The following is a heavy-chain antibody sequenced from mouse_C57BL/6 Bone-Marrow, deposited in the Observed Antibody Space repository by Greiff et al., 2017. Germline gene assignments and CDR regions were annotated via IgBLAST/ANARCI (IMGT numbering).Heavy chain of an antibody. D-gene: IGHD2-12*01. CDR1: GYTFTSYC. Sequence: QVQLQQPGAELVKPGASVKLSCKASGYTFTSYCMHWVKQRPGQGLEWIGMIHPNSGSTNYNEKFKSKATLTVDKSSSTAYMQLSSLTSEDSAVYYCARFERRGTFAYWGQGTLVTVSA. CDR2: IHPNSGST. V-gene: IGHV1-64*01. J-gene: IGHJ3*01. CDR3: ARFERRGTFAY.